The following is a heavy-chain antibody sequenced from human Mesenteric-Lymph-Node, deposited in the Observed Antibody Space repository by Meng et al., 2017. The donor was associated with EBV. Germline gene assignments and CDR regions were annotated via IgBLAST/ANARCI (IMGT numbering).Heavy chain of an antibody. CDR2: IYYDVNS. Sequence: LPLDDPGPARVQPSVPLSVTCSASGDPTGSRRCGRWVRQPPRKGLEWIRNIYYDVNSHYNPSLKSRVTISVDTSKNQFSLKLSSVTASDTAMYHCARQLVAPASNWFDPWGQGTLVTVSS. CDR1: GDPTGSRRCG. D-gene: IGHD2-2*01. CDR3: ARQLVAPASNWFDP. J-gene: IGHJ5*02. V-gene: IGHV4-39*01.